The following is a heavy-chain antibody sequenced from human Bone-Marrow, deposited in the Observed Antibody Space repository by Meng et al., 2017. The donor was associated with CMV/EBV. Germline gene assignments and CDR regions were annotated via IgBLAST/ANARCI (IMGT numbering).Heavy chain of an antibody. J-gene: IGHJ4*02. CDR3: ARPYYYDSSGYYNY. Sequence: GESLKISCAASGFTFSSYWMSWVRQAPGKGLEWVANIKQDGSEKCYVDSVKGRFTISRDNAKNSLYLQMNSLRAEDTAVYYCARPYYYDSSGYYNYWGQGTLVTVAS. CDR1: GFTFSSYW. D-gene: IGHD3-22*01. CDR2: IKQDGSEK. V-gene: IGHV3-7*01.